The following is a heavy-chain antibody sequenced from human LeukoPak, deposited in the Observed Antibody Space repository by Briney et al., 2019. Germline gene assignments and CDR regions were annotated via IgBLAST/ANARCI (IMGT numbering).Heavy chain of an antibody. D-gene: IGHD6-19*01. CDR3: ARGXAEXWLXPXXGXDY. V-gene: IGHV3-64*01. CDR1: GFTFSSYA. J-gene: IGHJ4*02. Sequence: GGSLRLSCAASGFTFSSYAMHWVRQAPGKGLEYVSAISSNGGSTYYANSVKGRFTIPRDNSKNTLYLQMGSLRAEDMAVYYCARGXAEXWLXPXXGXDYWGQXTXVTVSS. CDR2: ISSNGGST.